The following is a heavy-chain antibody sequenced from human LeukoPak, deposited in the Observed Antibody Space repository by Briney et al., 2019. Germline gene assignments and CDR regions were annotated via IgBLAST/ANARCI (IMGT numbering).Heavy chain of an antibody. V-gene: IGHV3-23*01. J-gene: IGHJ3*02. CDR2: ISGSGGST. Sequence: GGSLRLSCAASGFTFSSYAMGWVRQAPGKGLEWVSAISGSGGSTYYADSVKGRFTISRDNSKNTLYLQMNSLRAEDTAVYYCAKDISGWYGSFAFDIWGQGTMVTVSS. CDR3: AKDISGWYGSFAFDI. D-gene: IGHD6-19*01. CDR1: GFTFSSYA.